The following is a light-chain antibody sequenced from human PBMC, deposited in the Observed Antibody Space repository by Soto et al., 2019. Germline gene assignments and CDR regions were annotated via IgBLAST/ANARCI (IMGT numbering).Light chain of an antibody. Sequence: EIVLTQSPATLSFSPGERATLSCKASQSVSSYLAWYQQKPGQAPRLLIYDASNRATGIPARFSGSGSGTDFTLTISRLEPEDFAVYYCQQHGSSPPITFGQGTRLEIK. V-gene: IGKV3-11*01. CDR2: DAS. J-gene: IGKJ5*01. CDR3: QQHGSSPPIT. CDR1: QSVSSY.